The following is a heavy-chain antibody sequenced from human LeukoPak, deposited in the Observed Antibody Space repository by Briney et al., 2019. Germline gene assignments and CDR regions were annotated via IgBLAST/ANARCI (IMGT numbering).Heavy chain of an antibody. J-gene: IGHJ4*02. CDR1: GASISSGGYY. D-gene: IGHD6-13*01. CDR3: AREGGAAAGEGLDY. CDR2: IYYSGST. Sequence: SETLSLTCTVSGASISSGGYYWSWIRQHPGKGLEWIGYIYYSGSTYYNPSLKSRVTISVDTSKNQCSLKLSSVAAADTAVYYCAREGGAAAGEGLDYWGQGTLVTVSS. V-gene: IGHV4-31*03.